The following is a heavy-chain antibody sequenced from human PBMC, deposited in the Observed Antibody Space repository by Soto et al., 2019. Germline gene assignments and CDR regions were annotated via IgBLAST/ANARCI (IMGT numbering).Heavy chain of an antibody. D-gene: IGHD6-19*01. CDR2: ISGSGGNT. Sequence: GGCMRPACAVSRFTFCSNGISWDRQAPGKGLEVVSAISGSGGNTYYADSVKGRFTISRDNSKNTLYLKMNSLRAEDTAVYSCAPSSGLYFRFDYWGQGTLVTVSS. CDR3: APSSGLYFRFDY. V-gene: IGHV3-23*01. J-gene: IGHJ4*02. CDR1: RFTFCSNG.